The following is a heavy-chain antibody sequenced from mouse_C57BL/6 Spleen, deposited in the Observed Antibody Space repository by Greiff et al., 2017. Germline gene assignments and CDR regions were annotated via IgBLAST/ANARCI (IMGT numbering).Heavy chain of an antibody. V-gene: IGHV1-55*01. CDR1: GYTFTSYW. D-gene: IGHD2-2*01. Sequence: VQLQQPGAELVKPGASVKMSCKASGYTFTSYWITWVKQRPGQGLEWIGDIYPGSGSTNYNEKFKSKATLTVDTSSSTAYMQLSSLTSEDSAVYYCARYGYDVGYFDYWGQGTTLTVSS. CDR2: IYPGSGST. J-gene: IGHJ2*01. CDR3: ARYGYDVGYFDY.